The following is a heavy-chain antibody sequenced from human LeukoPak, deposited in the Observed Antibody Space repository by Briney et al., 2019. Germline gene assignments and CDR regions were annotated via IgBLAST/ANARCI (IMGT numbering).Heavy chain of an antibody. CDR2: INHSGST. CDR1: GGSISSSY. V-gene: IGHV4-34*01. J-gene: IGHJ4*02. Sequence: SGTLSLTCTVSGGSISSSYWSWIRQPPGKGLEWIGEINHSGSTNYNPSLKSRVTISVDTSKNQFSLKLSSVTAADTAVYYCARGYSTGYSGYDHFDYWGQGTLVTVSS. D-gene: IGHD5-12*01. CDR3: ARGYSTGYSGYDHFDY.